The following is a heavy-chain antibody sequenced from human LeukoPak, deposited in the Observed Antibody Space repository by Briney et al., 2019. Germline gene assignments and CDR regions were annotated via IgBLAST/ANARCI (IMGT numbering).Heavy chain of an antibody. CDR1: GVTVSSNP. V-gene: IGHV3-66*01. Sequence: GGSLRLSCAASGVTVSSNPMSWVRQAPGKGLEWVSVIYSGGTTYYADSLKGRFTISRDNSKSTLYLHIKSLRAEDTAVYYCARSLYSGSYDLDYWGQGTQVTVSS. J-gene: IGHJ4*02. CDR3: ARSLYSGSYDLDY. CDR2: IYSGGTT. D-gene: IGHD1-26*01.